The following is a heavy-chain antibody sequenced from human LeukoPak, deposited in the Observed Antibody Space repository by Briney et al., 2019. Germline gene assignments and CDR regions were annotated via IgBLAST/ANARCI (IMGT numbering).Heavy chain of an antibody. D-gene: IGHD6-13*01. Sequence: GGSLRLSCSASGFTFSRYAMHWVRQAPGKGLEYVSAISSNGGSTYYADSVKDRFTISRDNSKNTLYLQMNSLRAEDTAVYYCARGGSSSWPRGLYYFDYWGQGTLVTVSS. V-gene: IGHV3-64*04. J-gene: IGHJ4*02. CDR2: ISSNGGST. CDR3: ARGGSSSWPRGLYYFDY. CDR1: GFTFSRYA.